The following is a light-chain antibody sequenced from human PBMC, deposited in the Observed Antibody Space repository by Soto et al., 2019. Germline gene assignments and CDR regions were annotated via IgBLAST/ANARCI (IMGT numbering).Light chain of an antibody. CDR1: QSISRY. CDR2: DAS. V-gene: IGKV3-11*01. CDR3: QQYAYAPLT. J-gene: IGKJ4*01. Sequence: EIVLTQSPGTLSLSPGERATLSCRASQSISRYLAWYQQIPGQAPRLLIQDASNRATGIPARFSGSGSGTDFTLTISRLEPEDFAVYYCQQYAYAPLTFGGGTKVDI.